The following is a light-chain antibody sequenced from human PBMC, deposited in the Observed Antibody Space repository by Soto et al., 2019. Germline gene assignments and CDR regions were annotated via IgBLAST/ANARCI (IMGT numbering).Light chain of an antibody. CDR3: QQSYSTSWT. V-gene: IGKV1-39*01. Sequence: DIQMTQSQSFLTASVGDRVTITCRASQSISTYLNWYQQKPGKAPKLLIYGASSLQSGVPSGFSGTGSGTDFTLTISSLQPEDFATYYCQQSYSTSWTFGQGTKV. CDR2: GAS. CDR1: QSISTY. J-gene: IGKJ1*01.